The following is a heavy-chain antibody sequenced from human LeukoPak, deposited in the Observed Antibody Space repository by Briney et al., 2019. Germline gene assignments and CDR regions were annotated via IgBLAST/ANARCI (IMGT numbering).Heavy chain of an antibody. J-gene: IGHJ4*02. Sequence: SETLSLTCTVSGGSISSHYWSWIRQPPGKGLEWIGYIYTSGSTTYNPSVKSRVTISVDTSKNHFSLRLSSVTAADTAVYYCARESPRDYDDYVGGFDFWGQGTLVTVSS. CDR1: GGSISSHY. V-gene: IGHV4-4*09. CDR2: IYTSGST. CDR3: ARESPRDYDDYVGGFDF. D-gene: IGHD4-17*01.